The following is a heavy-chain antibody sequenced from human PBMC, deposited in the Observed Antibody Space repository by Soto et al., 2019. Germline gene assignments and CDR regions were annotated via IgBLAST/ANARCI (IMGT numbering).Heavy chain of an antibody. V-gene: IGHV1-46*01. Sequence: ASVKVSCKASGYTFTSYYMHWVRQAPGQGLEWMGIINPSGGSTSYAQKFQGRVTMTRDTSTSTVYMELSSLRSEDTAVYYCARGVERITMIVVVIASPLDAFDVWGQGTMVTVSS. D-gene: IGHD3-22*01. CDR2: INPSGGST. J-gene: IGHJ3*01. CDR3: ARGVERITMIVVVIASPLDAFDV. CDR1: GYTFTSYY.